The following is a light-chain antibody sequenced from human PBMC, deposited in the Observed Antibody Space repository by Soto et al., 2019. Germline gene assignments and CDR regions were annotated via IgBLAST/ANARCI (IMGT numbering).Light chain of an antibody. CDR3: SSYAGSSNV. CDR2: EVN. J-gene: IGLJ1*01. CDR1: SSDVGGYNY. Sequence: QSALTQPPSASGSPGQSVAISCAGTSSDVGGYNYVSWYQQHPGKAPKLMIYEVNKRPSGVPDRFSGSKSGNTASLTVSGLQAEDEDASYCSSYAGSSNVFGTGTKVTVL. V-gene: IGLV2-8*01.